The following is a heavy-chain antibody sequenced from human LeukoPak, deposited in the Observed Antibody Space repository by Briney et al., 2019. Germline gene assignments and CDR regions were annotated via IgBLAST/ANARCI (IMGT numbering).Heavy chain of an antibody. CDR1: GFSFSTYC. CDR3: VRDFRSADY. J-gene: IGHJ4*02. Sequence: PEGSLRLSCAASGFSFSTYCMHWVRQAPGKGPMWVSRICPDGTVTNYADSVKARFSISRDNARNTVYLQMNSLRAEDTAVYYCVRDFRSADYWGQGTLVTVSS. CDR2: ICPDGTVT. V-gene: IGHV3-74*01.